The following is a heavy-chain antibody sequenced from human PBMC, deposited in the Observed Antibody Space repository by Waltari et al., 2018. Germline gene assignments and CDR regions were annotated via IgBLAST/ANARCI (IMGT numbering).Heavy chain of an antibody. CDR1: GSSISSGYD. CDR2: IYHSGST. D-gene: IGHD3-10*01. CDR3: ATSAGGQGYYYYYMDV. V-gene: IGHV4-38-2*01. Sequence: QVQLQESVPGLVKPSETLSLTCAVSGSSISSGYDWGWIRQPPGKGLEWIGSIYHSGSTYYNPSLKSRVTISVDTSKNQFSLKLSSVTAADTAVYYCATSAGGQGYYYYYMDVWGKGTTVTVSS. J-gene: IGHJ6*03.